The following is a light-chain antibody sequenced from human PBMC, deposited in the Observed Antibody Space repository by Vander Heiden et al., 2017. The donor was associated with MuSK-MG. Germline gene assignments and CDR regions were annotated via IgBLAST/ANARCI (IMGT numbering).Light chain of an antibody. CDR3: CSYAGSYTFV. V-gene: IGLV2-11*01. Sequence: QSALTQPRSVSGSPGPSVTISCTGTSSDVGGYNYVSWYQQHPGKAPKLMIYDVSKRPSGVPDRFSGSKSGNTASLTISGLQAEDEAGYYCCSYAGSYTFVFGTGTKVTVL. J-gene: IGLJ1*01. CDR1: SSDVGGYNY. CDR2: DVS.